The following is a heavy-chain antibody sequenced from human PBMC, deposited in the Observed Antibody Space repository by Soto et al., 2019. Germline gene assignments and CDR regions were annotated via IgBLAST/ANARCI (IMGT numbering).Heavy chain of an antibody. CDR1: GYTFTSYA. V-gene: IGHV1-3*01. CDR3: ARSPKITIFGVVNIYYMDV. J-gene: IGHJ6*03. Sequence: ASVKVSCKASGYTFTSYAMHWVRQAPGQRLEWMGWINADNGNTKYSQKFQGRVTMTRNTSISTAYMELSSLRSEDTAVYYCARSPKITIFGVVNIYYMDVWGKGTTVTVSS. D-gene: IGHD3-3*01. CDR2: INADNGNT.